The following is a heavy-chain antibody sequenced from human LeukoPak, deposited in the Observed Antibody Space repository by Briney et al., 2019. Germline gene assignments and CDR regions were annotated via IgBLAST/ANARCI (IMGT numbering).Heavy chain of an antibody. CDR1: GFTFSSYE. D-gene: IGHD6-13*01. CDR3: AREGTGQRLVSRGIFDY. J-gene: IGHJ4*02. Sequence: RAGGSLRLSCAASGFTFSSYEMNWVRQAPGKGLEWVSYISSSGSTIYYADSVKGRFTISRDNAKNSLYLQMNSLRAEDTAVYYCAREGTGQRLVSRGIFDYWGQGTLVTVSS. CDR2: ISSSGSTI. V-gene: IGHV3-48*03.